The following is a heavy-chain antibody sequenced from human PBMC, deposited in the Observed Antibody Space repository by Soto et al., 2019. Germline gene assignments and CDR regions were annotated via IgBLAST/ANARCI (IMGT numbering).Heavy chain of an antibody. Sequence: SETLSLTCTVSGGSISSYYWIWIRQPPGKGLEWIGYIYYSGSTNYNPSLKSRVTISVDTSKNQFSLKLSSVTAADTAVHYCARVDGCTNGVCYVVSPWFDPWGQGTLVTVSS. CDR2: IYYSGST. V-gene: IGHV4-59*01. CDR1: GGSISSYY. CDR3: ARVDGCTNGVCYVVSPWFDP. J-gene: IGHJ5*02. D-gene: IGHD2-8*01.